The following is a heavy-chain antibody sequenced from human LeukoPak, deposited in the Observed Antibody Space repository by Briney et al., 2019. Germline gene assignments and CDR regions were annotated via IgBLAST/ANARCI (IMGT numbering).Heavy chain of an antibody. J-gene: IGHJ4*02. CDR1: GFTFSSYG. CDR2: IWYDESNK. D-gene: IGHD3-10*01. V-gene: IGHV3-33*01. CDR3: ARDHGSGSYYPDY. Sequence: GGSLRLSCAASGFTFSSYGMHWVRQAPGKGLEWVAVIWYDESNKYYADSVKGRFTISRDNSKNTLYLQMNSLRAEDTAVYYCARDHGSGSYYPDYWGQGTLVTVSS.